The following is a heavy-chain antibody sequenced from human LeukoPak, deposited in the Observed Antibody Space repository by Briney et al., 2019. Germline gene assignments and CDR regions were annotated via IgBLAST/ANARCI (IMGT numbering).Heavy chain of an antibody. J-gene: IGHJ6*02. D-gene: IGHD5-24*01. CDR2: IYYSGST. CDR1: GGSISSYY. Sequence: SETLSLTCTVSGGSISSYYWSWIRQPPGKGLEWIGYIYYSGSTNYNPSLKSRVTISVDTSKNQFSLKLSSVTAADTAVYYCAAEMATIINGFLYYYYGMDVWGQGTTVTVSS. CDR3: AAEMATIINGFLYYYYGMDV. V-gene: IGHV4-59*12.